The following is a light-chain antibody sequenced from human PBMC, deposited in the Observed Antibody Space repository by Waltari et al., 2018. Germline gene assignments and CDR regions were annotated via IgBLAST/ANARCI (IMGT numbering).Light chain of an antibody. CDR3: CSYAGLVV. CDR2: EVS. V-gene: IGLV2-23*02. Sequence: VSWDQQHPGKAPKRMIYEVSRRPSGVSSRLSGSKSGNTASLTISGLQAEDDADYYCCSYAGLVVVGRGTKLTVL. J-gene: IGLJ2*01.